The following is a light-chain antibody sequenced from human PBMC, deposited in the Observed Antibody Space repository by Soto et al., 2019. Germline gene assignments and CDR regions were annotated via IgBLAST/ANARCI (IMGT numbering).Light chain of an antibody. CDR3: QQYGSSPMYT. V-gene: IGKV3-20*01. CDR1: QSVSSSY. CDR2: GAS. J-gene: IGKJ2*01. Sequence: EMVLTQSPGTLSLSPGERATLSSRASQSVSSSYLAWYQQKPGQAPRLLIYGASSRATGIPDRFSGSGSGTDFTLTISRLESEDFAVYYCQQYGSSPMYTFGQGTKLEIK.